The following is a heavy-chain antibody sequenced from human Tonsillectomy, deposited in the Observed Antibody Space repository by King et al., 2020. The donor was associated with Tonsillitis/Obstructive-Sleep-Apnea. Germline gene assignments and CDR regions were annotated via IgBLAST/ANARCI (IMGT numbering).Heavy chain of an antibody. J-gene: IGHJ3*02. CDR2: IKEDGREK. Sequence: VQLVESGGGLVQPGGSLRLSCAASGFTFSNFWMSWVRQAPGKGLEWVTNIKEDGREKYYVDSVKGRFTISRDNAKNSLYLQMNSLRAEDTAVYYCARVLDYYDSSGYRAFDIWGQGTMVTVSS. D-gene: IGHD3-22*01. CDR3: ARVLDYYDSSGYRAFDI. V-gene: IGHV3-7*03. CDR1: GFTFSNFW.